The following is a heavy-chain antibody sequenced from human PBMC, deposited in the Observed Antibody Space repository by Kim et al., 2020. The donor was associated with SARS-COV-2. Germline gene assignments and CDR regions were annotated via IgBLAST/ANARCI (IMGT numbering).Heavy chain of an antibody. CDR1: GYTFTSYG. Sequence: ASVKVSYKASGYTFTSYGISWVRQAPGQGLEWMGWISAYNGNTNYAQKLQGRVTMTTDTSTSTAYMELRSLRSDDTAVYYCAREALYCSGGSCYSSPRRAVDYWGQGTLVTVSS. CDR3: AREALYCSGGSCYSSPRRAVDY. V-gene: IGHV1-18*01. D-gene: IGHD2-15*01. J-gene: IGHJ4*02. CDR2: ISAYNGNT.